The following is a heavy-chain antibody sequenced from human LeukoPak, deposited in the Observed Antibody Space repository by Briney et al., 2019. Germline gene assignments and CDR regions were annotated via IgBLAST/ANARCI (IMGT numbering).Heavy chain of an antibody. Sequence: GGSLRLSCAASGFSFTDAWMSWVRQAPGKGLEWVGHLKSKAAGGTTDYAAPVKAKFTISGDDSKNTLYLQMNSLKTEDTAVYYCTTGNYWGQGTLVTVSS. CDR1: GFSFTDAW. V-gene: IGHV3-15*01. CDR2: LKSKAAGGTT. J-gene: IGHJ4*02. CDR3: TTGNY.